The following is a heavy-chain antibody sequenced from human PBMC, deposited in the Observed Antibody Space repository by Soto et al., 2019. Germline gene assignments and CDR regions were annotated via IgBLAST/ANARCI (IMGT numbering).Heavy chain of an antibody. CDR2: ISYDGSNK. Sequence: SLRLSCAASGFTFSSYAMHWVRQAPGKGLEWVAVISYDGSNKYYADSVKGRFTISRDNSKNTLYLQMNSLRAEDTAVYYCARDVSPDYYDSSGSDYWGQGTLVTVSS. J-gene: IGHJ4*02. CDR3: ARDVSPDYYDSSGSDY. CDR1: GFTFSSYA. D-gene: IGHD3-22*01. V-gene: IGHV3-30-3*01.